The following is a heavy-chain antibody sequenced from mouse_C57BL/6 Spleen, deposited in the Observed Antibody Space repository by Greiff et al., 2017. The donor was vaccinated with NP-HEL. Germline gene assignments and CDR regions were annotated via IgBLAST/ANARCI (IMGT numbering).Heavy chain of an antibody. Sequence: EVQLQQSGAELVRPGASVKLSCTASGFNIKDDYMHWVKQRPEQGLEWIGWIDPENGDTEYASKFQGKATITADTSSNTAYLQLSSLTSEDTAVYYCTSRYGTYYFDYWGQGTTLTVSS. CDR1: GFNIKDDY. J-gene: IGHJ2*01. CDR2: IDPENGDT. CDR3: TSRYGTYYFDY. V-gene: IGHV14-4*01. D-gene: IGHD2-1*01.